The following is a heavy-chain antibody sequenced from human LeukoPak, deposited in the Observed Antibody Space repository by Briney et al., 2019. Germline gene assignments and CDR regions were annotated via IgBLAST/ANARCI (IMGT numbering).Heavy chain of an antibody. D-gene: IGHD3-3*01. J-gene: IGHJ4*02. CDR2: MNPNSGNT. CDR3: ARGLFVDGTYYFDY. V-gene: IGHV1-8*02. Sequence: ASVKVSCKASGGTFSSYTISWVRQATGQGLEWMGWMNPNSGNTGYAQKFQGRVTMTRNTSISTAYMELSSLRSEDTAVYYCARGLFVDGTYYFDYWGQGTLVTVSS. CDR1: GGTFSSYT.